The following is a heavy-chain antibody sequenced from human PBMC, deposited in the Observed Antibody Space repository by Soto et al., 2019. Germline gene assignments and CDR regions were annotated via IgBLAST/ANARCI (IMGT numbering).Heavy chain of an antibody. CDR1: GGSISSSSYY. Sequence: PSETLSLTCTVSGGSISSSSYYWGWIRQPPGKGLEWIGEIYHSGSTNYNPSLKSRVTISVDKSKNQFSLKLSSVTAADTAVYYCARVLGTAMVRWYYFDYWGQGTLVTVSS. J-gene: IGHJ4*02. D-gene: IGHD5-18*01. V-gene: IGHV4-39*07. CDR2: IYHSGST. CDR3: ARVLGTAMVRWYYFDY.